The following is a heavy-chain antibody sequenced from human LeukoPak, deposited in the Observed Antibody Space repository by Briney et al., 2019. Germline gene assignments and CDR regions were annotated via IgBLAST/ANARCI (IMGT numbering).Heavy chain of an antibody. J-gene: IGHJ4*02. CDR1: GYSFSSYW. Sequence: GESLKISCKGSGYSFSSYWIAWVRQMPGKGLEWMAIIYPADSDTRYSPSFQGQVTISADKSINTAYLQWSSLKASDTATYYCARPDSSGYYVVWGQVTLVTVSS. V-gene: IGHV5-51*01. CDR2: IYPADSDT. D-gene: IGHD6-19*01. CDR3: ARPDSSGYYVV.